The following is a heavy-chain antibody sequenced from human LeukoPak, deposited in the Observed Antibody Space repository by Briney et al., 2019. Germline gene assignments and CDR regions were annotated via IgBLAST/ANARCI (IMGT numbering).Heavy chain of an antibody. CDR1: GDSLNSNY. CDR2: IYYGGST. J-gene: IGHJ4*02. D-gene: IGHD2-15*01. CDR3: ARLLAGCPGGRCRAHFDY. V-gene: IGHV4-59*01. Sequence: SETLSLTCSVSGDSLNSNYWSWMRQPPGKGLEWIGYIYYGGSTNYNPSLKSRVSMSVDTSKHQFSLNLSSVTAADTAVYHCARLLAGCPGGRCRAHFDYWGQGTLVTVSS.